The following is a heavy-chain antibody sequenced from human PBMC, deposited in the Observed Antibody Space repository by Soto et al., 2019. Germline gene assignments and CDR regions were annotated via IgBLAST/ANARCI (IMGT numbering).Heavy chain of an antibody. CDR1: GGSFSGYY. D-gene: IGHD3-3*01. V-gene: IGHV4-34*01. J-gene: IGHJ5*02. CDR3: ARGLSQVLRFLEWLSYDWFDP. Sequence: SETLSLTCAVYGGSFSGYYWSWIRQPPGKGLEWIGEINHSGSTNYNPSLKSRVTISVDTSKNQFSLKLSSVTAADTAVYYCARGLSQVLRFLEWLSYDWFDPWGQGTLVTVSS. CDR2: INHSGST.